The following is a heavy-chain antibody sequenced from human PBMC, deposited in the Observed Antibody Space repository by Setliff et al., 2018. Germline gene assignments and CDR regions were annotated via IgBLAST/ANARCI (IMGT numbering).Heavy chain of an antibody. CDR3: AREHVSGHSEY. CDR1: GYRFTTYW. V-gene: IGHV5-51*01. Sequence: GESLKISCKGSGYRFTTYWIAWARQKPGKGLEWMGIVYPGDSDTQYSPSFQGQVTFSSDKSINTAYLHLSSLKASDTAMYYCAREHVSGHSEYWGQGTLVTVSS. J-gene: IGHJ4*02. CDR2: VYPGDSDT. D-gene: IGHD1-26*01.